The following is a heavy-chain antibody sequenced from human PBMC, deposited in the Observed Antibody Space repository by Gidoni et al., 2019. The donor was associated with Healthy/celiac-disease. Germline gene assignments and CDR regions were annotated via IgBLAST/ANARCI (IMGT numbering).Heavy chain of an antibody. CDR2: INPSGGST. V-gene: IGHV1-46*01. CDR3: ARDKGYSSGRFDAFDI. D-gene: IGHD6-19*01. J-gene: IGHJ3*02. CDR1: GYPFTRHY. Sequence: QVQLVQSGAEAKTPAAAVQVSCKASGYPFTRHYMHWVRLAPGQGLEWMGIINPSGGSTSHAQKFQGRVTVTRDTSTSTVYMELSSVRSEDTAVYYCARDKGYSSGRFDAFDIWGQGTMVTVSS.